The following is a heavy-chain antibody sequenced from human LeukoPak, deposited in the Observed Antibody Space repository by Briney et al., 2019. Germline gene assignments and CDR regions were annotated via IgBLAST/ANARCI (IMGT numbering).Heavy chain of an antibody. CDR1: GGSIHNYY. CDR3: ARHWRYCGGDCHNNWFDP. D-gene: IGHD2-21*02. CDR2: IYTSGST. Sequence: PSETLSLTCTVSGGSIHNYYWTWIRQPAGKGREWIGRIYTSGSTNYNPSLKSRVTMSVDTSKNQLSLKVSSVTAADTAVYYCARHWRYCGGDCHNNWFDPWGQGTLVTVSS. V-gene: IGHV4-4*07. J-gene: IGHJ5*02.